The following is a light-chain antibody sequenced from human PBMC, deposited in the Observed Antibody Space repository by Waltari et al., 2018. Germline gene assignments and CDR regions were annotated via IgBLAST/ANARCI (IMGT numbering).Light chain of an antibody. V-gene: IGLV1-44*01. Sequence: QAVLTQPPSASGTPGQRVSMPCSGSSSNIGRNTVNWYQQHPGTAPTLPIYSNTQRPSGAPDRFSGSKSGTSASLAISGLLSEDEADYYCAAWDDSLNGVIFGGGTKLTVL. CDR1: SSNIGRNT. J-gene: IGLJ2*01. CDR3: AAWDDSLNGVI. CDR2: SNT.